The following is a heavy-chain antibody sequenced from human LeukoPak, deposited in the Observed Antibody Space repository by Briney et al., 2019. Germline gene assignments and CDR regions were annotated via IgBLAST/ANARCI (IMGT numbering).Heavy chain of an antibody. CDR3: AAEGVPTYYDFWSGYYKSWFDP. CDR1: GFTFTSSA. Sequence: SVKVSCKASGFTFTSSAVRWVRQARGQRLEWIGWIVVGSGNTNYAQKFQERVTITRDMSTSTAYMELSSLRSEDTAVYYCAAEGVPTYYDFWSGYYKSWFDPWGQGTLVTVSS. D-gene: IGHD3-3*01. CDR2: IVVGSGNT. V-gene: IGHV1-58*01. J-gene: IGHJ5*02.